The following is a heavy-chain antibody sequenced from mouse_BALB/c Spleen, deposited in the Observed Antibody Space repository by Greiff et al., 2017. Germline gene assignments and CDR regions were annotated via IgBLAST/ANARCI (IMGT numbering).Heavy chain of an antibody. CDR3: ARNPYYYAMDY. Sequence: EVKLVESGPGLVKPSQTVSLTCTVTGISITTGNYRWSWIRQFPGNKLEWIGYIYYSGTITYNPSLTSRTTITRDTSKNQFFLEMNSLTAEDTATYYCARNPYYYAMDYWGQGTSVTVSS. V-gene: IGHV3-5*02. J-gene: IGHJ4*01. CDR2: IYYSGTI. CDR1: GISITTGNYR.